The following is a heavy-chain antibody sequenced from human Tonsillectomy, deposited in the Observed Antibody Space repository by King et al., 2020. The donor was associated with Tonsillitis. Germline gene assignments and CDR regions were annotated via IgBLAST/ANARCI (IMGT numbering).Heavy chain of an antibody. CDR2: IYWDDDK. V-gene: IGHV2-5*02. D-gene: IGHD3-10*01. CDR1: GFSLSTSGVA. J-gene: IGHJ2*01. CDR3: AHRGDAYGSGGHHHWYFDL. Sequence: TLKESGPMLVKPTQTLTLTCTFSGFSLSTSGVAVGWIRQPPGKALEWLALIYWDDDKRYSPSLKSRLTITKDTSKNQVVLTMTSMDPVDTGTYYCAHRGDAYGSGGHHHWYFDLWGRGTLVTVSS.